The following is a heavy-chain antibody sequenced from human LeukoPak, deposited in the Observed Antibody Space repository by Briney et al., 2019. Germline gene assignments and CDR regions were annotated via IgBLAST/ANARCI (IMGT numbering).Heavy chain of an antibody. D-gene: IGHD3-22*01. CDR2: ISGSGGST. J-gene: IGHJ3*02. Sequence: QTGGSLRLSCAASGFTFSSYAMSWVRQAPGKGLEWVSAISGSGGSTYYADSVKGRFTISRDNSKNTLYLQMNSLRAEDTAVYYCAKDLSEEDSSGYYYWNAFDIWGQGTMVTVSS. CDR1: GFTFSSYA. CDR3: AKDLSEEDSSGYYYWNAFDI. V-gene: IGHV3-23*01.